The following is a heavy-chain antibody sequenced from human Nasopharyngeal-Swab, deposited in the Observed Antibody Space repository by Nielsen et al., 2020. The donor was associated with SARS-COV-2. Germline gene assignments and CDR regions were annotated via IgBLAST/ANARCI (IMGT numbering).Heavy chain of an antibody. Sequence: GESLKISCAASGFTFSSYAMHWVRQAPGKGLEWVAVISYDGSNKYYADSVKGRFTISRDNSKNTLYLQMNSLRSEDTAVYYCARAGRGYSNGEIDGFHYMDVWGRGTAVAVSS. CDR1: GFTFSSYA. V-gene: IGHV3-30-3*01. D-gene: IGHD5-12*01. J-gene: IGHJ6*03. CDR3: ARAGRGYSNGEIDGFHYMDV. CDR2: ISYDGSNK.